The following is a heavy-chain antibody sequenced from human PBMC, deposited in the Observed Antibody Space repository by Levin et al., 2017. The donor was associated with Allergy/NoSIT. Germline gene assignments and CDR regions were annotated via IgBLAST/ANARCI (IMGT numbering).Heavy chain of an antibody. Sequence: PGGSLRLSCTASGFTFGDYAMSWFRQAPGKGLEWVGFIRSKAYGGTTEYAASVKGRFTISRDDSKSIAYLQMNSLKTEDTAVYYCTRVRDDYGDYGVGYYFDYWGQGTLVTVSS. CDR1: GFTFGDYA. D-gene: IGHD4-17*01. J-gene: IGHJ4*02. CDR2: IRSKAYGGTT. V-gene: IGHV3-49*03. CDR3: TRVRDDYGDYGVGYYFDY.